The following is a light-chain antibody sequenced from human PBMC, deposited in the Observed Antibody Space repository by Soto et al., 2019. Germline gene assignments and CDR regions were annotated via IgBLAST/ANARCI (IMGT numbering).Light chain of an antibody. CDR3: QQYGSSPPQT. CDR2: GAS. J-gene: IGKJ1*01. Sequence: EIVLTQSPGTLSLSPGERATLSCRASQSVSSSSLAWYQQKPGQAPRILIYGASSRTTGIPDRFSGSGSGTDFTLTISRLEPEDFAVYYCQQYGSSPPQTFGQGTKVEIK. CDR1: QSVSSSS. V-gene: IGKV3-20*01.